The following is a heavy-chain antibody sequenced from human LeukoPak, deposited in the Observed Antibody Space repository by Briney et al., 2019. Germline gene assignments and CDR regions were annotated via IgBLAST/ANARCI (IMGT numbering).Heavy chain of an antibody. CDR3: ARSDSSRYGWLDP. V-gene: IGHV4-39*01. Sequence: SETLSLTCTVSGGSISSGDYYWAWTRQPPGKGLEWIGSIFYVGDTYYNPSLESRITISVDTSRNQFSLKLYSVTAADTAVYYCARSDSSRYGWLDPWGRGTLVTVSS. J-gene: IGHJ5*02. D-gene: IGHD3-22*01. CDR1: GGSISSGDYY. CDR2: IFYVGDT.